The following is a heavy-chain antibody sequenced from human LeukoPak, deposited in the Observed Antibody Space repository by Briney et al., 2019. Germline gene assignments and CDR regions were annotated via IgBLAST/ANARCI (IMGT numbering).Heavy chain of an antibody. CDR1: GGSISSGDYY. J-gene: IGHJ4*02. Sequence: SETLSLTCTVSGGSISSGDYYWAWIRQPPGQGLEWIGNVQYGGSTYYNPSLKSRVTISLDTSKNQFSLRLSSVTAADTSMYYCTRRRGGTSSRDYWGQGTLVTVSS. V-gene: IGHV4-39*01. CDR3: TRRRGGTSSRDY. D-gene: IGHD6-13*01. CDR2: VQYGGST.